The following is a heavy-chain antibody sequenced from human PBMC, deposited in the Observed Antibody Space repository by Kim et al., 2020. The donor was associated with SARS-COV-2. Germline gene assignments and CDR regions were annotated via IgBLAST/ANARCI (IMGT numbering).Heavy chain of an antibody. CDR3: AKERTSVTTRDYFDN. J-gene: IGHJ4*02. CDR1: GFTFDDYT. CDR2: ISWNGGAT. Sequence: GGSLRLSCAASGFTFDDYTMHWVRQAPGKGLEWVSLISWNGGATFYADSVKGRFTISRDNSKNSLYLQVNSLTTEDTALYYCAKERTSVTTRDYFDNWGQGTLVTVSS. V-gene: IGHV3-43*01. D-gene: IGHD4-17*01.